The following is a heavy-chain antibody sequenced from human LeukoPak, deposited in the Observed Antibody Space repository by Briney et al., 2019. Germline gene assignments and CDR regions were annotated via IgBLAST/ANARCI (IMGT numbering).Heavy chain of an antibody. CDR1: GGSISSYY. V-gene: IGHV4-59*08. J-gene: IGHJ4*02. CDR3: ARHAVYAGSGWAFDY. D-gene: IGHD6-19*01. Sequence: SETLSLTCTVSGGSISSYYWSWIRQPPGKGLEWIGYVYYTGSGSTSNNPPLKSRVTISVDTSKNQFSLNLKSVTAADTAVYFCARHAVYAGSGWAFDYWGQGTLVTVFS. CDR2: VYYTGSGST.